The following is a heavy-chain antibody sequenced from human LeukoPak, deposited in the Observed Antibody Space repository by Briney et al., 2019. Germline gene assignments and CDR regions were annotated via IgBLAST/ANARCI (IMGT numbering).Heavy chain of an antibody. CDR1: GCSISSGDYY. J-gene: IGHJ5*02. CDR3: ARVVVVVVAATLFESHWLDP. Sequence: SQTLSLTCTVSGCSISSGDYYWSWIRQPPGKGLEWIGYIYYSRSTYYNPSLKSRATISVDTSKTQFSLRLSSVTASDTAVYYCARVVVVVVAATLFESHWLDPWGQGTLVTVSS. D-gene: IGHD2-15*01. V-gene: IGHV4-30-4*01. CDR2: IYYSRST.